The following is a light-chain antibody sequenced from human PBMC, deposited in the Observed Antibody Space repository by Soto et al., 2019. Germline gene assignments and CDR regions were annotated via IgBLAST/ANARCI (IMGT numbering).Light chain of an antibody. CDR1: QSVSNKY. CDR3: QQYNNWTRT. J-gene: IGKJ1*01. V-gene: IGKV3D-15*01. CDR2: GAS. Sequence: EILLTQSPGTLSLSPGERATLSCRASQSVSNKYLAWYQHKPGQAPRLLMYGASSRATGIPARFSGSGSGTEFTLTINSLQSEDFAVYYCQQYNNWTRTFGHGTKVDIK.